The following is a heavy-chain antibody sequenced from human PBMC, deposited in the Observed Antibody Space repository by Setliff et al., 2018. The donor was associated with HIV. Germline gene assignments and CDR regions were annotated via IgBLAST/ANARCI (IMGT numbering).Heavy chain of an antibody. Sequence: GGSLRLSCAASGFRFSDYYMNWIRRAPGKGLEWISSISSSGRTIKYADSVKGRFTISRDNAKRSLYLQMNSLRVEDTAVYYCARDIPPEYPGFDLWGQGTVVTVSS. CDR1: GFRFSDYY. J-gene: IGHJ3*01. CDR2: ISSSGRTI. CDR3: ARDIPPEYPGFDL. V-gene: IGHV3-11*04. D-gene: IGHD6-6*01.